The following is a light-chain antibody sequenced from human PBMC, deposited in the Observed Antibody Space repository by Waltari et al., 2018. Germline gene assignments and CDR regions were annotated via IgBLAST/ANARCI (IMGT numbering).Light chain of an antibody. CDR3: QQRSHWPT. V-gene: IGKV3-11*01. J-gene: IGKJ4*01. CDR2: DAS. CDR1: QSVSSY. Sequence: EIVLTQSPATLSLSPGERATLSCRASQSVSSYLAWYQQKPGQAPRLLIYDASNRATGIPARFRGSGSGTDFTLNISSLEPEDFAVYYCQQRSHWPTFGGGTKVEIK.